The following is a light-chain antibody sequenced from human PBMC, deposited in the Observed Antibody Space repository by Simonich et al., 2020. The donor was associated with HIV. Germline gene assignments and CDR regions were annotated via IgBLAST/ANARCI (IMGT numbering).Light chain of an antibody. V-gene: IGKV3-15*01. Sequence: EIVMTQSPATLSVSPGERATLSCRASHSISSNLAWYQQKPGQAPRLLIYGASTRATGIPARFSGSGSGTEFTLTISSLEPEDFAVYYCQQRSNWPPFGQGTKLEIK. CDR2: GAS. CDR1: HSISSN. CDR3: QQRSNWPP. J-gene: IGKJ2*01.